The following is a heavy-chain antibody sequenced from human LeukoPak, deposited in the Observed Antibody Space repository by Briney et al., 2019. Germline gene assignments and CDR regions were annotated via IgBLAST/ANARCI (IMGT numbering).Heavy chain of an antibody. CDR3: ANRPDLLTGYFHY. CDR2: INHSGST. D-gene: IGHD3-9*01. V-gene: IGHV4-34*01. CDR1: GGSFSGYY. Sequence: SETLSLTCAVYGGSFSGYYWSWIRQPPGKGREWIGEINHSGSTNYNPSLKSRGTISVDTSQHQFSLQLSSVPAADTAVYYCANRPDLLTGYFHYWGQGTLVLVP. J-gene: IGHJ1*01.